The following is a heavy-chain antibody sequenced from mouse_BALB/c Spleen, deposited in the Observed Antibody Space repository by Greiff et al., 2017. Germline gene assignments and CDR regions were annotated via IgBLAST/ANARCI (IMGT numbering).Heavy chain of an antibody. CDR2: ISSGGSYT. V-gene: IGHV5-9-4*01. CDR3: AREGKIYYGNFVAY. CDR1: GFTFSSYA. Sequence: EVQRVESGGGLVKPGGSLKLSCAASGFTFSSYAMSWVRQSPEKRLEWVAEISSGGSYTYYPDTVTGRFTISRDNAKNTLYLEMSSLRSEDTAMYYCAREGKIYYGNFVAYWGQGTLVTVAA. J-gene: IGHJ3*01. D-gene: IGHD2-1*01.